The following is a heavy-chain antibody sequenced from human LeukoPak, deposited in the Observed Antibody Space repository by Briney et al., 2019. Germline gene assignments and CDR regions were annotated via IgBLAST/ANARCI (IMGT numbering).Heavy chain of an antibody. Sequence: GGSLRLSCAASGFAFSSYAMHWVRQAPGKGLEWVAVISYDGSNKYYADSVKGRFTISRDNSKNTLYLQMNSLRAEDTAVYYCARDHLRYSYAYSAFDIWGQGTMVTVSS. CDR3: ARDHLRYSYAYSAFDI. J-gene: IGHJ3*02. V-gene: IGHV3-30-3*01. D-gene: IGHD5-18*01. CDR2: ISYDGSNK. CDR1: GFAFSSYA.